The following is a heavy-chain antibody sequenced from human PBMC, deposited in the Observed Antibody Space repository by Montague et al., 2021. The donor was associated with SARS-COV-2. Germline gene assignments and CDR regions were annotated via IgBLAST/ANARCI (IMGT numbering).Heavy chain of an antibody. CDR3: ARSRHYDSTPN. V-gene: IGHV4-4*02. Sequence: SETLSLTCAVSGGSLSSSNWWSWVRQPPGKGLEWIGEIYHSGSTYYNPSLKSRITISVDKSKNQFSLKLSSVTAAATAVYYGARSRHYDSTPNWGQGTLVTVSS. J-gene: IGHJ4*02. D-gene: IGHD3-22*01. CDR2: IYHSGST. CDR1: GGSLSSSNW.